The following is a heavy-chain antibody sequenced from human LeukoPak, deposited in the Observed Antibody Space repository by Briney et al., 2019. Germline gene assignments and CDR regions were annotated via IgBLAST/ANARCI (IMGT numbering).Heavy chain of an antibody. J-gene: IGHJ4*02. CDR3: ARINTRGSRIFDY. D-gene: IGHD2-15*01. V-gene: IGHV4-59*08. Sequence: SETLSLTCTVSGGSISSYYWSWIRQPPGKGLEWIGYIYYSGSTNYNPSLKSRVTISADTSKNQFSLKLSSVTAADTAVYYCARINTRGSRIFDYWGQGTLVTVSS. CDR1: GGSISSYY. CDR2: IYYSGST.